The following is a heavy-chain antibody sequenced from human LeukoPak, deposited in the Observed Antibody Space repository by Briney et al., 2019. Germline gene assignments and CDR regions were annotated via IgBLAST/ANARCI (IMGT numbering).Heavy chain of an antibody. CDR1: GYTFTSYG. CDR3: ARESYDFWSGYRYYFDY. D-gene: IGHD3-3*01. V-gene: IGHV1-18*01. CDR2: ISAYNGNT. J-gene: IGHJ4*02. Sequence: ASVKVSCKAPGYTFTSYGISWVRQAPGQGLEWMGWISAYNGNTNYAQKLQGRVTMTTDTSTSTAYMELRSLRSDDTAVYYCARESYDFWSGYRYYFDYWGQGTLVTVSS.